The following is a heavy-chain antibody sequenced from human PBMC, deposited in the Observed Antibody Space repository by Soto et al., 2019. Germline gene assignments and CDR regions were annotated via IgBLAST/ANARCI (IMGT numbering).Heavy chain of an antibody. CDR2: IWYDGSNK. D-gene: IGHD2-2*01. J-gene: IGHJ6*02. V-gene: IGHV3-33*08. Sequence: PGGSLRLSCAASGFTFSDYAMHWVRQAPGKGLEWVAVIWYDGSNKYYADSVKGRFTISRDNSKNTLYLQMNSLRAEDTAVYYCARETLIVLVPAATYGMDVWGQGTTVTVSS. CDR3: ARETLIVLVPAATYGMDV. CDR1: GFTFSDYA.